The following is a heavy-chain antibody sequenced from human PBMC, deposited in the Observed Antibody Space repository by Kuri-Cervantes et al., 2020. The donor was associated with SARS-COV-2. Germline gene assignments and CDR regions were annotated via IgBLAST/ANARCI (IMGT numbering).Heavy chain of an antibody. CDR3: ARDPNANHNNWSDP. Sequence: SETLSLTCAVSGYSISSGYYWGWIRQPPGKGLEWIGSIYHSGSTYYNPSLKSRVTISVDTSKNQFSLKLSSVTAADTAVYYCARDPNANHNNWSDPWGQGTLVTVSS. J-gene: IGHJ5*02. CDR1: GYSISSGYY. D-gene: IGHD4/OR15-4a*01. V-gene: IGHV4-38-2*02. CDR2: IYHSGST.